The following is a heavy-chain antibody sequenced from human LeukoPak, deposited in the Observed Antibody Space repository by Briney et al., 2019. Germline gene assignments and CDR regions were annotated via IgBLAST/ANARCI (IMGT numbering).Heavy chain of an antibody. Sequence: GASVKVSCKASGGTFSSYAISWVRQAPGQGLERMGGIIPIFGTANYAQKFRGRVTITADESTSTAYMELSSLRSEDTAVYYCARKDGGSSSWADYWGQGTLVTVSS. V-gene: IGHV1-69*13. J-gene: IGHJ4*02. CDR3: ARKDGGSSSWADY. D-gene: IGHD6-13*01. CDR1: GGTFSSYA. CDR2: IIPIFGTA.